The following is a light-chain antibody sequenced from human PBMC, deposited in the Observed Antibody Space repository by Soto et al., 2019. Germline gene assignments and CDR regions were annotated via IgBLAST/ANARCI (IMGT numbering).Light chain of an antibody. CDR1: QGISSY. Sequence: DLQLTQSPSFLSASVGDRVTITCRASQGISSYLAWYQQKPGKAPKLLIYAASTLQSGVPSRFSGRGSGTEFTLTISSLQPEDFATYYCQQLNSYPRVTFGGGTKVEIK. V-gene: IGKV1-9*01. CDR2: AAS. J-gene: IGKJ4*01. CDR3: QQLNSYPRVT.